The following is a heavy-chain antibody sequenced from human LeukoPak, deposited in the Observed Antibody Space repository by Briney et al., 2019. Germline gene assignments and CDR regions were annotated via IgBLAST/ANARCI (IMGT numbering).Heavy chain of an antibody. V-gene: IGHV3-30*18. Sequence: GGSLRLSCAASGLTFSSYGIHWVRQAPGKGLEWVAVISYDGSNKYYADSVKGRFIISRGNSKNTLYLQMNSLRVEDTAVYYCAKGYSGYEWFFDYWGQGTLVTGSS. D-gene: IGHD5-12*01. CDR3: AKGYSGYEWFFDY. J-gene: IGHJ4*02. CDR2: ISYDGSNK. CDR1: GLTFSSYG.